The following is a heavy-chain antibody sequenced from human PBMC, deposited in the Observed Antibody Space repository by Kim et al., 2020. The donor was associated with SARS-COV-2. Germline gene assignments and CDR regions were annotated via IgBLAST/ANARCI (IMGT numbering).Heavy chain of an antibody. CDR3: AKSVIGGGYNFLSGADH. V-gene: IGHV3-23*01. D-gene: IGHD3-22*01. CDR2: LSGSGHAT. J-gene: IGHJ4*02. CDR1: GFTFTNYA. Sequence: GGSLRLSCEASGFTFTNYAMSWVRQAPGKGLEWVSALSGSGHATYYVNSVKGRFTISRDNTKNMLHLQMNSLRADDTAIYYCAKSVIGGGYNFLSGADHWGQGTLVTVSS.